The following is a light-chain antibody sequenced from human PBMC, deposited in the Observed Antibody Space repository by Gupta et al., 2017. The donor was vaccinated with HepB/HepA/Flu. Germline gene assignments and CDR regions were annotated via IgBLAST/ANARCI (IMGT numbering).Light chain of an antibody. V-gene: IGKV1-5*03. CDR3: QQYNSQGT. J-gene: IGKJ1*01. CDR1: HSISNW. Sequence: DIQMTQSPSTLSASAGDRVTITCRASHSISNWLAWYQQKAGKATKLLIYKASSLESGVPSRFSGSGAGTEFTLTISSLQHDDFATYYCQQYNSQGTFGQGTKVEIK. CDR2: KAS.